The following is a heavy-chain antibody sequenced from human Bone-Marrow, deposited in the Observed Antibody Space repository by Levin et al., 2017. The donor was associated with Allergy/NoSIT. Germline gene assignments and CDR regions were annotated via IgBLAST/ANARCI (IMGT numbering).Heavy chain of an antibody. CDR2: IRGKGNSYAT. V-gene: IGHV3-73*01. J-gene: IGHJ6*03. CDR3: TRSGSYPDYFYYMDV. D-gene: IGHD5-18*01. CDR1: GFTFSGSA. Sequence: GGSLRLSCAASGFTFSGSAIHWVRQASGKGLEWVGRIRGKGNSYATAYAAAVKGRFTISREDSKNTAYLQMNSLKTEDTAVYYCTRSGSYPDYFYYMDVWGKGTTVTVSS.